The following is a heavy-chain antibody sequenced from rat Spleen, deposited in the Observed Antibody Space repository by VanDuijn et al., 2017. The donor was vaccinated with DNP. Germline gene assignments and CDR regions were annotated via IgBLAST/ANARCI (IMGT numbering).Heavy chain of an antibody. J-gene: IGHJ2*01. Sequence: EVQLVESGGGVVQPGNSLKLSCAASGFTFSDYSMAWVRQAPKKGLEWVATIIYDGSRTYYRDSVKGRFTISRDNAKSTLYLQMDSLRSEDTATYYCARYITGIVFDYWGQGVMVTVSS. CDR1: GFTFSDYS. CDR3: ARYITGIVFDY. CDR2: IIYDGSRT. V-gene: IGHV5S10*01. D-gene: IGHD1-6*01.